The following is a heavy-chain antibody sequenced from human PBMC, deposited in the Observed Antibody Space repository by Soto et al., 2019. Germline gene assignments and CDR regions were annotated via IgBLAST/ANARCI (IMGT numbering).Heavy chain of an antibody. CDR3: ARGRYCLTGRCFPNWFDS. CDR2: IYKSTTT. Sequence: QVHLLESGPGLGKPSQTLSLTCSVSGDSISTVDYFWAWIRQPPGQALEYIGYIYKSTTTYYNPSFESRVAISLDTSKSQFSLNVTSVTAADTAVYFCARGRYCLTGRCFPNWFDSWGQGTLVTVSS. CDR1: GDSISTVDYF. D-gene: IGHD2-15*01. V-gene: IGHV4-30-4*01. J-gene: IGHJ5*01.